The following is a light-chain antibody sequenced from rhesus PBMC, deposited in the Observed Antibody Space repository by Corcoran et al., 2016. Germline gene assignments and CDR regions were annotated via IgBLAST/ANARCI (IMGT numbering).Light chain of an antibody. CDR1: QSFSSS. V-gene: IGKV1-46*01. CDR2: SAS. Sequence: DIQMTQSPSSLSASVGDTVTITCRASQSFSSSLAWYQQKPGKAPKFLIYSASSLQSGVPSRFSGSKSGTDFTLTISSLQPEDIASYYCQQYYSDPLTFGGGTKVELK. J-gene: IGKJ4*01. CDR3: QQYYSDPLT.